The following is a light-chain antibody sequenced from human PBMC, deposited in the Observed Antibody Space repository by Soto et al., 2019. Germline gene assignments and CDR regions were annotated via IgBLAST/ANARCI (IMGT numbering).Light chain of an antibody. CDR3: GSYTTSSNNV. CDR1: SSDVGAYNY. Sequence: QSVLTQPASVSGSPGQSITISCTGTSSDVGAYNYVSWYQQHPGKAPKLMIYDVSHRPSGVPHRFPGSKSGNTASLTISGLQAEDEADYCCGSYTTSSNNVFGTGTKVTVL. V-gene: IGLV2-14*01. J-gene: IGLJ1*01. CDR2: DVS.